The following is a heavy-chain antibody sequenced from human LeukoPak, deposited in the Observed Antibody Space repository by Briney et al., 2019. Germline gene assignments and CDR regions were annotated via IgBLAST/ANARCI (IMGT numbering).Heavy chain of an antibody. CDR3: AASVTADATKAFDI. J-gene: IGHJ3*02. CDR2: IYYNGAT. V-gene: IGHV4-39*07. D-gene: IGHD6-13*01. CDR1: GGSISSSSYY. Sequence: SETLSLTCTVSGGSISSSSYYWGWIRQPPGKGLEYIGSIYYNGATFYNPSLKSRVTISLDTSKNQFSLKLSSVTAADTAVYCCAASVTADATKAFDIWGQGTMVTVSS.